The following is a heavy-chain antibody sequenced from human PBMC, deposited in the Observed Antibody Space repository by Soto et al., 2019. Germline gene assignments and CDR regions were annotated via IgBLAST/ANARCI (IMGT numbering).Heavy chain of an antibody. V-gene: IGHV3-23*01. Sequence: PGGSLRLSCEVSGFSVTANYMSWVRQAPGKGLEWVSDIIDSGGSTYYADSVKGRFTISRDNSKSTLYLQMNSLRAEDTALYYCAKGRSYYYYYGVDVWGQGTTVTVSS. CDR1: GFSVTANY. CDR2: IIDSGGST. CDR3: AKGRSYYYYYGVDV. J-gene: IGHJ6*02.